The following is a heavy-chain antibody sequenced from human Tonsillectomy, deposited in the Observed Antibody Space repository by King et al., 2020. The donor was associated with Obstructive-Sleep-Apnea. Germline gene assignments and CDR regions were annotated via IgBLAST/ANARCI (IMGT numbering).Heavy chain of an antibody. D-gene: IGHD5-12*01. CDR3: ARHRGVEDYGGYGDYFDY. J-gene: IGHJ4*02. CDR1: GGSISNYY. V-gene: IGHV4-59*08. CDR2: MYYSGNT. Sequence: QLQESGPGLVKPSETLSLTCTVSGGSISNYYWSWIRQPPGKGLEWIGYMYYSGNTNFKPSPNSRVTISADTSKIQFSLRLSSVTAADTVVYYCARHRGVEDYGGYGDYFDYWGQGTLVTVSS.